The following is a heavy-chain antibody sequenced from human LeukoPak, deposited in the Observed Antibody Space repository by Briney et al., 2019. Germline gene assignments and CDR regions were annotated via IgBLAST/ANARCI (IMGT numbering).Heavy chain of an antibody. CDR2: IYTSGST. CDR3: AKSIAARPWWFDP. J-gene: IGHJ5*02. Sequence: SETLSFTCTVSGGSISGYHWSWIRQPPGKGLEWIGYIYTSGSTNYNPSLKSRVTISVDTSKNQFSLKLSSVTAADTAVYYCAKSIAARPWWFDPWGQGTLVTVSS. D-gene: IGHD6-6*01. CDR1: GGSISGYH. V-gene: IGHV4-4*09.